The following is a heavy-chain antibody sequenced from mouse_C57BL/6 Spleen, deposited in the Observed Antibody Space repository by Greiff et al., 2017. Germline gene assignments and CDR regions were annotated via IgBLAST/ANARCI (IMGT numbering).Heavy chain of an antibody. CDR2: IDPSDSYT. V-gene: IGHV1-69*01. CDR1: GYTFTSYW. Sequence: QVQLQQPGAELVMPGASVKLSCKASGYTFTSYWMHWVKQRPGQGLEWIGEIDPSDSYTNYNQKFKGKSTLTVDKSSGTAYMQLSSLTSEDSAVYDCARGPYYYGSSYGYFDVWGTGTTVTVSS. CDR3: ARGPYYYGSSYGYFDV. D-gene: IGHD1-1*01. J-gene: IGHJ1*03.